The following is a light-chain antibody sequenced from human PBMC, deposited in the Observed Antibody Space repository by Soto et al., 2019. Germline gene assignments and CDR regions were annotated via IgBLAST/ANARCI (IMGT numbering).Light chain of an antibody. CDR3: CSYAGSSLWV. Sequence: QSALTQPRSVSGSPGQSVTISCTGTSSDVGVYNYVSWYQQHPGKAPQLVIYDVIKRPSGVPDRFSGSKSGNTASLTISGLQAEDEADYYCCSYAGSSLWVFGVGTKVTVL. J-gene: IGLJ3*02. CDR1: SSDVGVYNY. V-gene: IGLV2-11*01. CDR2: DVI.